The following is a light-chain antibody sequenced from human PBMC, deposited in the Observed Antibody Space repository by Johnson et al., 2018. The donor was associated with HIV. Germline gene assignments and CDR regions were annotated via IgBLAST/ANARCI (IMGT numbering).Light chain of an antibody. CDR2: END. V-gene: IGLV1-51*02. CDR3: GTWESCQSAGGV. CDR1: SSDMGNYA. Sequence: QPVLTQPPSVSAAPGQKVTISCSGSSSDMGNYAVSWYQQLPGTAPTLLIYENDKRPSGIPDRFSGSKSGTSATLGITGLQTGDEADYYFGTWESCQSAGGVFGTGTKVTVL. J-gene: IGLJ1*01.